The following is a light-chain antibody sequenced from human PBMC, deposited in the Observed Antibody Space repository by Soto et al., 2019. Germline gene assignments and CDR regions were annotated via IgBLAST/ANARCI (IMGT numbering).Light chain of an antibody. Sequence: EIVLTQSPATLSVSPGERATLSCRASQSVSSNLAWYQQKPGQAPRLLIYGASNRATGIPDRFSGSGSGTEFTLTISRLEPEDFAVYYCQQYGSSGTFGQGPKWIS. CDR2: GAS. CDR3: QQYGSSGT. CDR1: QSVSSN. J-gene: IGKJ1*01. V-gene: IGKV3-20*01.